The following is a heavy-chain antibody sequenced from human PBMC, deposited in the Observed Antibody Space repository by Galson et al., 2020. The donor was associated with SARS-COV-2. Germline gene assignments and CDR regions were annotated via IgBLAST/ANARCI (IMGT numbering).Heavy chain of an antibody. J-gene: IGHJ4*02. D-gene: IGHD2-2*01. V-gene: IGHV4-30-4*01. CDR3: ARVLRRIPAAISSLVSLGAYFDY. CDR1: GGSISSGDYY. Sequence: SETLSLTCTVSGGSISSGDYYWSWIRQPPGKGLEWIGYIYYSGSTYYNPSLKSRVTISVDTSKNQFSLKLSSVTAADTAVYYCARVLRRIPAAISSLVSLGAYFDYWGQGTLVTVSS. CDR2: IYYSGST.